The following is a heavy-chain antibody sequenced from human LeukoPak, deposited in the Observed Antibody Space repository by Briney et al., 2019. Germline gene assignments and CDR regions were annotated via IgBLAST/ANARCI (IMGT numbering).Heavy chain of an antibody. Sequence: SETLSLTCTVSGGSISGGSYYWGWIRQPPGKGLEWIGSIYYSGSTYYNPSLKSRVTISVDTSKNQFSLKLSSVTAADTAVYYCARLGYATANFDYWGQGTLVTVSS. CDR1: GGSISGGSYY. CDR3: ARLGYATANFDY. J-gene: IGHJ4*02. CDR2: IYYSGST. V-gene: IGHV4-39*01. D-gene: IGHD2-21*02.